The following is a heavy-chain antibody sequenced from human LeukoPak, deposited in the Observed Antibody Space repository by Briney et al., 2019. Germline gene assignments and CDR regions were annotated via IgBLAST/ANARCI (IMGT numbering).Heavy chain of an antibody. CDR1: GYTFTSYD. V-gene: IGHV1-8*01. CDR2: MNPNSGNT. Sequence: GASVKVSCKASGYTFTSYDINWVRQATGQGLEWMGWMNPNSGNTGYAQKFQGRVTMTRNTSISTAYMELSSLRPEDTAVYYCARWLYYYDSSGYGDDAFDIWGQGTMVTVSS. D-gene: IGHD3-22*01. J-gene: IGHJ3*02. CDR3: ARWLYYYDSSGYGDDAFDI.